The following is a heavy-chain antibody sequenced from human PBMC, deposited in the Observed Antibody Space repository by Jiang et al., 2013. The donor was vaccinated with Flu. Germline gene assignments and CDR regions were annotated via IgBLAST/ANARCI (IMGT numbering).Heavy chain of an antibody. J-gene: IGHJ3*02. Sequence: ASGFTFDDYAMHWVRQAPGKGLEWVSGISWNSGSIGYADSVKGRFTISRDNAKNSLYLQMNSLRAEDTALYYCAKEGGGSSSSHDAFDIWGQGTMVTVSS. V-gene: IGHV3-9*01. CDR2: ISWNSGSI. D-gene: IGHD6-6*01. CDR1: GFTFDDYA. CDR3: AKEGGGSSSSHDAFDI.